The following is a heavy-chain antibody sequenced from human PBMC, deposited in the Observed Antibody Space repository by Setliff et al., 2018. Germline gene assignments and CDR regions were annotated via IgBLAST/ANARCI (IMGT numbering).Heavy chain of an antibody. CDR1: GDPFNAYG. Sequence: SVKVSCKASGDPFNAYGVSWVRQAPGQGLEWMGAIIPVLGMTDYAQKLQGRLTITADQSTTTVYMELSSLRFDDTALYYCARGPSPTVTPSRLIYFYHMDVWGTGTTVTVSS. D-gene: IGHD4-17*01. CDR3: ARGPSPTVTPSRLIYFYHMDV. CDR2: IIPVLGMT. J-gene: IGHJ6*03. V-gene: IGHV1-69*10.